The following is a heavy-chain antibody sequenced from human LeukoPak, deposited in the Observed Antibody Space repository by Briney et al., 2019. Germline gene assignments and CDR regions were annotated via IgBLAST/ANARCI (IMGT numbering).Heavy chain of an antibody. CDR2: IGASGEST. J-gene: IGHJ3*01. V-gene: IGHV3-23*01. Sequence: PGGSLRLSCAASGFTFSVAAMTWVRQAPGKGGEWVSLIGASGESTYYADSVKGRFTISRDNSKNTLSLQMNSLRVEDTAMYFCAKDIQLSTWGLGTMVTVSS. CDR3: AKDIQLST. D-gene: IGHD5-24*01. CDR1: GFTFSVAA.